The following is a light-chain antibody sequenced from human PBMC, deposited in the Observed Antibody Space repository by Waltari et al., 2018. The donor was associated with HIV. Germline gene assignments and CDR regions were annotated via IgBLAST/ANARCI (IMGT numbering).Light chain of an antibody. CDR1: SNNVGNQG. Sequence: QAGLTQPPSVSKGLRQTATLTCTGNSNNVGNQGAAWLQQHQGHPPKLLSYTNNNRPAGISEILAASRSGNTASLTITGLQPEDEADYYWSAWDSSLSAVVFGGGTKLTVL. CDR2: TNN. CDR3: SAWDSSLSAVV. J-gene: IGLJ2*01. V-gene: IGLV10-54*01.